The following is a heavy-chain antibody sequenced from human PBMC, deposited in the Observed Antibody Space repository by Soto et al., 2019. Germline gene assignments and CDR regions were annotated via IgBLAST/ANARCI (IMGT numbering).Heavy chain of an antibody. V-gene: IGHV5-51*01. Sequence: GESLRISCRGSGYRFAGYGGSWVRQMPGKGLEWMGIIYPGDSDTRYSPSFQGQVTISADKSISTAYLQWSSLKASDTAMYYYARYLFGIANHGMDVWGQGTTVTVSS. CDR2: IYPGDSDT. CDR1: GYRFAGYG. J-gene: IGHJ6*02. CDR3: ARYLFGIANHGMDV. D-gene: IGHD3-3*01.